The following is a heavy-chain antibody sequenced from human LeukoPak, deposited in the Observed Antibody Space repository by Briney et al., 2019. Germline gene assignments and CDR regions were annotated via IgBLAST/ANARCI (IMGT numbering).Heavy chain of an antibody. CDR2: IFHGGSS. Sequence: SETLSLTCDVSGGSVSSADYSWSWIRQPPGKGLEWIGFIFHGGSSYYNPSLKSRVTISIDRSKNQFSLELNSVTAADTAVYYCARGFDDYYAASGATWVYFDYWGQGSLVTVSS. D-gene: IGHD2-15*01. CDR3: ARGFDDYYAASGATWVYFDY. CDR1: GGSVSSADYS. J-gene: IGHJ4*02. V-gene: IGHV4-30-2*01.